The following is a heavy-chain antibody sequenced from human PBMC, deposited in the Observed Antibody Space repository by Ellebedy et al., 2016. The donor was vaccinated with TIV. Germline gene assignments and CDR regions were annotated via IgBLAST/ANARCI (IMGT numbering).Heavy chain of an antibody. D-gene: IGHD5-24*01. J-gene: IGHJ4*02. CDR3: AKDLAAKWLQAFDY. CDR1: GFNFSSYA. CDR2: ISYEGSNK. Sequence: GESLKISCAASGFNFSSYAMNWVRQAPGKGLEWVALISYEGSNKYYADSVKGRFTISRDDSKNTLYLQMDSLRAEDTAVYYCAKDLAAKWLQAFDYWGQGTLVTVSS. V-gene: IGHV3-30*04.